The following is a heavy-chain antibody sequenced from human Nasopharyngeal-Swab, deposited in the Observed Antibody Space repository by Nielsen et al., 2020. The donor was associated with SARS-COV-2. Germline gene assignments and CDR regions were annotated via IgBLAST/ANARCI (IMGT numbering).Heavy chain of an antibody. CDR3: ARGISISYSSSFSAFDI. Sequence: GGSLRLSCAASGFTFSSYWMNWVRQAPGKGLEWVSSISSSSSYIYYADSVKGRFTISRDNAKNSLYLQMNSLRAEDTAVYYCARGISISYSSSFSAFDIWGQGTMVTVSS. J-gene: IGHJ3*02. D-gene: IGHD6-13*01. V-gene: IGHV3-21*01. CDR1: GFTFSSYW. CDR2: ISSSSSYI.